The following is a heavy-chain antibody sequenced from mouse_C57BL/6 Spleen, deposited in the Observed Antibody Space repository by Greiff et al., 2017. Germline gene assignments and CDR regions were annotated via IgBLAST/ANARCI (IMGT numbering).Heavy chain of an antibody. CDR3: ARSGRSAWFAD. J-gene: IGHJ3*01. Sequence: QVQLQQSGPELVKPGASVKISCKASGYSFTSYYIHWVKQRPGQGLEWIGWIYPGSGNTKYNEKFKGKATLTADTSSSTAYMQLSSLTSEDSAVYYCARSGRSAWFADWGQGTLVTVAA. D-gene: IGHD1-1*01. CDR2: IYPGSGNT. CDR1: GYSFTSYY. V-gene: IGHV1-66*01.